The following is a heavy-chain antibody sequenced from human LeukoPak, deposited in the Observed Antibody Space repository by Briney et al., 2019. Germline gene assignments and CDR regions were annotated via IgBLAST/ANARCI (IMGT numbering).Heavy chain of an antibody. D-gene: IGHD3-22*01. CDR1: GFTFSSYW. CDR2: IKQDGSEK. CDR3: ARDGDSSGYYQPFDY. Sequence: SGGTLRLTCAASGFTFSSYWMSWVRQAQGKGLEWVANIKQDGSEKYYVDSVKGRFTISRDNAKNSLCLQMNSLRAEDTAVYYCARDGDSSGYYQPFDYWGQGTLVTVSS. J-gene: IGHJ4*02. V-gene: IGHV3-7*01.